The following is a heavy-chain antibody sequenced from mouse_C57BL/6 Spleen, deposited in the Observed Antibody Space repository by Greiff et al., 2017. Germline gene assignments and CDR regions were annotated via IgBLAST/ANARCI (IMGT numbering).Heavy chain of an antibody. V-gene: IGHV1-74*01. J-gene: IGHJ3*01. CDR3: AIYYSNHAGFAY. D-gene: IGHD2-5*01. CDR1: GYTFTSYW. CDR2: IHPSDSDT. Sequence: QVQLQQPGAELVKPGASVKVSCKASGYTFTSYWMHWVKQRPGQGLEWIGRIHPSDSDTNYNQKFKGKATLTVDKSSSTAYMQLSSLTSEASAVYYCAIYYSNHAGFAYWGQGTLVTVSA.